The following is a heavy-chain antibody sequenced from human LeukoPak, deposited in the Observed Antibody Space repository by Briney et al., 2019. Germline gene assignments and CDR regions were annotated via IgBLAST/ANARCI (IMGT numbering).Heavy chain of an antibody. CDR1: GFTFSSYG. Sequence: GGSLRLSCAASGFTFSSYGMHWVRQAPGKGLEWVAFIRYDGSNKYYADSVKGRFTISRDNAKNSLYLQMNSLRAEDTAVYYCARVRSEAATAYWYFDLWGRGTLVTVSS. D-gene: IGHD6-25*01. CDR2: IRYDGSNK. J-gene: IGHJ2*01. V-gene: IGHV3-30*02. CDR3: ARVRSEAATAYWYFDL.